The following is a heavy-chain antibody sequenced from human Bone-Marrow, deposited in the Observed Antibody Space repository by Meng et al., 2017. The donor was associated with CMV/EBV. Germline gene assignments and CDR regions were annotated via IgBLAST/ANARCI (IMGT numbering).Heavy chain of an antibody. D-gene: IGHD3-3*01. Sequence: GGSLRLSCAASGFTFSSYGMHWVRQAPGKGLEWVAFIRYDGSNKYYADSVKGRFTISRDNSKNTLYLQMNSLRAEDTAVYYCAKVGGLWSGYIDDWGQGTLVTVSS. V-gene: IGHV3-30*02. CDR1: GFTFSSYG. CDR3: AKVGGLWSGYIDD. J-gene: IGHJ4*02. CDR2: IRYDGSNK.